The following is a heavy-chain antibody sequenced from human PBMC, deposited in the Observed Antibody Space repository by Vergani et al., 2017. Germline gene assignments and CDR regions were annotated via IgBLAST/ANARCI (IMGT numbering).Heavy chain of an antibody. CDR1: GGSFSGYY. D-gene: IGHD2-2*02. J-gene: IGHJ4*02. CDR3: AEEMSYCSSTSCYKVFDY. V-gene: IGHV4-34*01. Sequence: QVQLQQWGAGLLKPSETLSLTCAVYGGSFSGYYWSWIRQPPGKGLEWIGEINHSGSTNYNPSLKSRVTITVDTSKNQFSLKLSSVTAADTAVYYCAEEMSYCSSTSCYKVFDYWGQGTLVTVSS. CDR2: INHSGST.